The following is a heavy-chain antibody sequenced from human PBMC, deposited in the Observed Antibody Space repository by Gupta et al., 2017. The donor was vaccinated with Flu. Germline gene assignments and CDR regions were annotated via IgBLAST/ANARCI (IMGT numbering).Heavy chain of an antibody. J-gene: IGHJ6*02. D-gene: IGHD1-20*01. CDR2: IYYSGST. CDR3: ARDNWIEVPRGRSWSPRNRPYGMDV. Sequence: GYIYYSGSTYYNPSLKSRVTISVDTSKNQFSLKLSSVTAADTAVYYCARDNWIEVPRGRSWSPRNRPYGMDVWGQGTTVTVSS. V-gene: IGHV4-31*02.